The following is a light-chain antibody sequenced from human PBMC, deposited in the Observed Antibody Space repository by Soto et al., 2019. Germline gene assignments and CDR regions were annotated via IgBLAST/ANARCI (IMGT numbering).Light chain of an antibody. Sequence: QSVLTQSASVSGSPGQSITISCTGPSSDVGNYNYVSWYQQHPGEVPKLIIFNVNNRPSGVSNRFSGSKSGNTASLTISGLQAEDEADYYCSSFTSSTTYVFGTGTKVTV. CDR3: SSFTSSTTYV. J-gene: IGLJ1*01. V-gene: IGLV2-14*01. CDR1: SSDVGNYNY. CDR2: NVN.